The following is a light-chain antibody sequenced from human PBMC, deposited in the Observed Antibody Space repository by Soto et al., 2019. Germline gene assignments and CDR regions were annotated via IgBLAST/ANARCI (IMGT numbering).Light chain of an antibody. CDR3: SSYTRSSTLDVV. CDR2: DVS. CDR1: SSDVGGYNY. Sequence: QSALTQPASVSGSPGQSITISCTGTSSDVGGYNYVSWYQQHPGKAPKLMIYDVSNRPSGVSNRFSGSKSGNTASLTISGLPAEDEADYYCSSYTRSSTLDVVFGGGTKVTVL. J-gene: IGLJ2*01. V-gene: IGLV2-14*01.